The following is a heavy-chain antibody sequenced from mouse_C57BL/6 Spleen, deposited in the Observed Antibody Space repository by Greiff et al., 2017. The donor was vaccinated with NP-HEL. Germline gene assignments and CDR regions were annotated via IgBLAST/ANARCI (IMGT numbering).Heavy chain of an antibody. CDR1: GYTFNSYW. CDR3: AREGDYYGSSPYAMDY. CDR2: IDPNSGGT. D-gene: IGHD1-1*01. V-gene: IGHV1-72*01. Sequence: VQLQQPGAELVKPGASVTLSCKASGYTFNSYWMHWVKQRPGRGLEWIGRIDPNSGGTKYNEKFKSKATLTVDKPSSTAYMQLSSLSSEDSAVYYCAREGDYYGSSPYAMDYWGQGTSVTVSS. J-gene: IGHJ4*01.